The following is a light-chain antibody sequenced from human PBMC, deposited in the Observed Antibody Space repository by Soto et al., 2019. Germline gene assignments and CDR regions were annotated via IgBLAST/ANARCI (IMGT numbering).Light chain of an antibody. Sequence: QSALTQPPSVSGAPGQRVTISCTGSIGASYDVHWYQQLPGTAPKLLIYGNNNRPSGVPDRFSGSKSGTSASLAITGLQAEDEADYYCQSYDSSLSAPYVFGTGTKVTVL. V-gene: IGLV1-40*01. CDR1: IGASYD. J-gene: IGLJ1*01. CDR2: GNN. CDR3: QSYDSSLSAPYV.